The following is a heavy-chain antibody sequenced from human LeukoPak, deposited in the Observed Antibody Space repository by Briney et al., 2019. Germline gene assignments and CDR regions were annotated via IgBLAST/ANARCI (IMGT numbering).Heavy chain of an antibody. CDR3: ARTYCSSTSCYWGYYYYGMDV. Sequence: PSETLSLTCAVSGGSISSGGYYWSWIRQHPGKGLEWIGYIYYSGSTYYNPSLKSRVTISVDTSMNQFSLKLSSVTAADTAVYYCARTYCSSTSCYWGYYYYGMDVWGQGTTVTVSS. V-gene: IGHV4-31*11. CDR1: GGSISSGGYY. CDR2: IYYSGST. D-gene: IGHD2-2*01. J-gene: IGHJ6*02.